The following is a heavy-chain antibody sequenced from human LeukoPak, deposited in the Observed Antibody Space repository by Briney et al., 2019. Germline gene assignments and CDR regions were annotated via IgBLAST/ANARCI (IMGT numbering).Heavy chain of an antibody. Sequence: GESLQISCKGSGYSFTSYWIGWVRPMPGKGLEWMGIIYPGDSDTRYSPSFQGQVTISADKSISTAYLQWSSLKASDTAMYYCARHISLPLGLSDYWGQGTLVTVSS. J-gene: IGHJ4*02. V-gene: IGHV5-51*01. D-gene: IGHD3-16*01. CDR2: IYPGDSDT. CDR1: GYSFTSYW. CDR3: ARHISLPLGLSDY.